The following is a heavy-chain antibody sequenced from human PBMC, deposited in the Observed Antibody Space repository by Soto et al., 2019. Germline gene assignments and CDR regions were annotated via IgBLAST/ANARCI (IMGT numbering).Heavy chain of an antibody. CDR1: GYTFSSYG. V-gene: IGHV1-18*04. CDR3: ARDGHLISSRSLLDS. Sequence: GSSVQVSCKASGYTFSSYGISWVRQAPGQGLEWMGWISAYNGDVNYAQNFQGRVTMATDTSTSTAYMELRSLRSDDTAIYYCARDGHLISSRSLLDSWGPGYLVTVSS. CDR2: ISAYNGDV. D-gene: IGHD3-16*01. J-gene: IGHJ5*01.